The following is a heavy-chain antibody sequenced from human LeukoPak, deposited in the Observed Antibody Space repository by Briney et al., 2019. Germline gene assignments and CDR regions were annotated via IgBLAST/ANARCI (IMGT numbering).Heavy chain of an antibody. Sequence: PGGSLRLSCAASGFTVSSNYMSWVRQAPGKGLEWITVIYSGGSTYYADSVKGRFTISRDNSKNTLYLQMNSLRAEDTAVYYRARGSPILRGRPFDYWGQGTLVTASS. V-gene: IGHV3-53*01. CDR3: ARGSPILRGRPFDY. J-gene: IGHJ4*02. D-gene: IGHD3-10*01. CDR1: GFTVSSNY. CDR2: IYSGGST.